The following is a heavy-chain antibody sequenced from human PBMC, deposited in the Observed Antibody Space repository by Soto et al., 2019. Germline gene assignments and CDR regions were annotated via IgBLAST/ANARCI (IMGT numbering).Heavy chain of an antibody. CDR3: TRDAPGERPYYFYYYGMDV. V-gene: IGHV3-53*01. J-gene: IGHJ6*02. Sequence: QLVESGGGLIQPGESLKLSCAASGLSVSTNFMSWVRQAPGKGLEWLAVIYSGGKTFYADSVKGRFTISKDISKNTLSLQMNSLRAEDTAVYYCTRDAPGERPYYFYYYGMDVWGQGTTVTVSS. CDR2: IYSGGKT. CDR1: GLSVSTNF.